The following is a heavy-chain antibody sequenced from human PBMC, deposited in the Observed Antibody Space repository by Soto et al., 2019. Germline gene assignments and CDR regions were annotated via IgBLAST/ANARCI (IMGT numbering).Heavy chain of an antibody. CDR3: ARRQRGTQDWFEP. D-gene: IGHD5-18*01. Sequence: ESLKISCKGSGYSFTSYWISWVRQMPGKGLEWMGRIDPSDSYTNYSPSFQGHVTISAEKSISTAYLQWSSLKASDTTMYYCARRQRGTQDWFEPWGQRTLVTVSS. CDR2: IDPSDSYT. CDR1: GYSFTSYW. J-gene: IGHJ5*02. V-gene: IGHV5-10-1*01.